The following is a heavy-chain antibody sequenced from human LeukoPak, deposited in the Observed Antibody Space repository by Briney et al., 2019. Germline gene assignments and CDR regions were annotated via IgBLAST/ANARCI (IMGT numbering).Heavy chain of an antibody. Sequence: GGSLRLSCTASAFTLVNYGMHWVRQAPGKGLEWVAVISYDGSNKYYADSVKGRFTISRDNSKNTLYLQVNSLRTEDTAVYYCAKERPVFGVVYGMDVWGQGTTVTVSS. V-gene: IGHV3-30*18. J-gene: IGHJ6*02. D-gene: IGHD3-3*01. CDR3: AKERPVFGVVYGMDV. CDR2: ISYDGSNK. CDR1: AFTLVNYG.